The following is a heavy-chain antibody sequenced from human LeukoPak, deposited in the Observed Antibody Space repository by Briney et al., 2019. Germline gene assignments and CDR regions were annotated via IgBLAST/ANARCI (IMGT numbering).Heavy chain of an antibody. V-gene: IGHV3-23*01. D-gene: IGHD3-16*01. Sequence: PGGSLRLSCAASGFCFSTYDMSWARLPPGKGLEWFSSISGSDVTTNYADSVKGRFTISRDNSKNILYLQMNSLRAEDTALYYCVRGNALDYWGQGTLVTVSS. CDR2: ISGSDVTT. CDR3: VRGNALDY. J-gene: IGHJ4*02. CDR1: GFCFSTYD.